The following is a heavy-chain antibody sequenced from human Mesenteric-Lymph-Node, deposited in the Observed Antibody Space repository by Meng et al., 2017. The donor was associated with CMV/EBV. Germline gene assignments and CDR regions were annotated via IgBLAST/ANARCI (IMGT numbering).Heavy chain of an antibody. CDR3: ARVGIISSSWYGNFDY. Sequence: GSLRLSCTVSGGSISSSSYYWGWIRQPPGKGLEWIGSIYYSGSTYYNPSLKSRVTISVDTSKNQFSLKLSSVTAADTAVYYCARVGIISSSWYGNFDYWGQGTLVTVSS. CDR2: IYYSGST. D-gene: IGHD6-13*01. V-gene: IGHV4-39*07. CDR1: GGSISSSSYY. J-gene: IGHJ4*02.